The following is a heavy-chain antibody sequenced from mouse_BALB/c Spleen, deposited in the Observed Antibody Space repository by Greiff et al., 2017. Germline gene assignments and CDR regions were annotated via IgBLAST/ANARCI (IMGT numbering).Heavy chain of an antibody. CDR2: IDPANGNT. V-gene: IGHV14-3*02. D-gene: IGHD1-1*01. J-gene: IGHJ3*01. CDR1: GFNIKDTY. Sequence: EVKLQESGAELVKPGASVKLSCTASGFNIKDTYMHWVKQRPEQGLEWIGRIDPANGNTKYDPKFQGKATITADTSSNTAYLQLSSLTSEDTAVYYCARIGSSRWFAYWGQGTLVTVSA. CDR3: ARIGSSRWFAY.